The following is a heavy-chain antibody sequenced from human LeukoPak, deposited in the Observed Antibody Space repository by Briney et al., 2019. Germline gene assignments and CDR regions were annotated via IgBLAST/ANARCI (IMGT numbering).Heavy chain of an antibody. Sequence: PGGSLRLSCAASGFTFDDYAMHWVRQAPGKGLEWVSGISWNSGSIGYADSVKGRFTISRDNAKTSLYLQMNSLRAEDTALYYCAKDGYSSSWNYFDYWGQGTLVTVSS. J-gene: IGHJ4*02. V-gene: IGHV3-9*01. D-gene: IGHD6-13*01. CDR2: ISWNSGSI. CDR3: AKDGYSSSWNYFDY. CDR1: GFTFDDYA.